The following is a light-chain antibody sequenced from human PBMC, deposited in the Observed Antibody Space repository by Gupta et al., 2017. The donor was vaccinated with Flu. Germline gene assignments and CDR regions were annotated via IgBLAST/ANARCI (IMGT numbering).Light chain of an antibody. Sequence: DIVMTQSPDSLAVSLGERATINCKSSQSVLYSSNNKNYLAWYQQNPGQPPKLLIYWASTRESGVPDRFSGSGSGTDFTLTISSLQAEDVAVYYCQQDDSTSRTFGQGTKVEIK. J-gene: IGKJ1*01. CDR2: WAS. V-gene: IGKV4-1*01. CDR1: QSVLYSSNNKNY. CDR3: QQDDSTSRT.